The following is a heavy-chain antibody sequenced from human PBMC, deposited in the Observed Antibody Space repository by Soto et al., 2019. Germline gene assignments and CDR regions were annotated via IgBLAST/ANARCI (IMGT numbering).Heavy chain of an antibody. CDR1: GGTFSSYA. CDR3: ARVVHTVRGVIGWFDP. J-gene: IGHJ5*02. CDR2: IIPIFGTA. V-gene: IGHV1-69*01. D-gene: IGHD3-10*01. Sequence: QVQLVQSGAEVKKPGSSVKVSCKASGGTFSSYAISWVRQAPGQGLEWMGGIIPIFGTANYAQKFQGRVTITAGESTSTAYMELGSLRSEDTAVYYCARVVHTVRGVIGWFDPWGQGTLVTVSS.